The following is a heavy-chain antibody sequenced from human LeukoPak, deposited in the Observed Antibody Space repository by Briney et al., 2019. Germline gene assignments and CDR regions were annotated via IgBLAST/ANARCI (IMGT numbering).Heavy chain of an antibody. J-gene: IGHJ4*02. CDR2: ISGSGGST. CDR1: GFRFSDHH. Sequence: GGSLRLSCAASGFRFSDHHMEWVRQAPGKGLEWVSAISGSGGSTYYADSVKGRFTISRDNSKNTLYLQMNSLRAEDTAVYYCAKDVRRAVAGMGGYWGQGTLVTVSS. D-gene: IGHD6-19*01. CDR3: AKDVRRAVAGMGGY. V-gene: IGHV3-23*01.